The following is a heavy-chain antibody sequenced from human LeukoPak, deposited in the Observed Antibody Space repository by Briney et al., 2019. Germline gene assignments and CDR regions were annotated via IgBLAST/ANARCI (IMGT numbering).Heavy chain of an antibody. D-gene: IGHD3-16*01. J-gene: IGHJ6*02. CDR1: GGSISSGDYY. CDR3: ARDVPSYDNLWGRTNGMDV. V-gene: IGHV4-30-4*01. Sequence: SETLSLTCTVSGGSISSGDYYWSWIRQPPGKGLEWIGYIYYSGSTYYNPSLKSRVTISVDTSKNQFSLKLTSVTAADTAVYYCARDVPSYDNLWGRTNGMDVWGQGTTVTVSS. CDR2: IYYSGST.